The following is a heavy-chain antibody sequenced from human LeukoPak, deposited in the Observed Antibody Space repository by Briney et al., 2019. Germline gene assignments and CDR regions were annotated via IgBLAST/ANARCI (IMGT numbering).Heavy chain of an antibody. CDR2: ISYDGSNK. CDR3: ARDPWGGIYSSSSWPDY. D-gene: IGHD6-6*01. Sequence: PGGSLRPSCAASGFTFSSYAMHWVRQAPGKGLEWVAVISYDGSNKYYADSVKGRFTISRDNSKNTLYLQMNSLRAEDTAVYYCARDPWGGIYSSSSWPDYWGQGTLVTVSS. V-gene: IGHV3-30-3*01. CDR1: GFTFSSYA. J-gene: IGHJ4*02.